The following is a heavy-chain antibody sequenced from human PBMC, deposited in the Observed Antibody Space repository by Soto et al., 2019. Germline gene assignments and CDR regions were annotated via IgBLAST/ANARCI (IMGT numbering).Heavy chain of an antibody. CDR1: GFTFSVFA. CDR2: ISGRGENT. V-gene: IGHV3-23*01. Sequence: EVQLLESGGGLVQPGGSLRLSCAASGFTFSVFAMSWVRQAPGKGLEFVSTISGRGENTYYADSVKGRFTISRDNSKNTLNLQMNSLRGEDTAVYYCAKDRGTGDYGVNAVDIWGQGTMVPVAS. J-gene: IGHJ3*02. CDR3: AKDRGTGDYGVNAVDI. D-gene: IGHD7-27*01.